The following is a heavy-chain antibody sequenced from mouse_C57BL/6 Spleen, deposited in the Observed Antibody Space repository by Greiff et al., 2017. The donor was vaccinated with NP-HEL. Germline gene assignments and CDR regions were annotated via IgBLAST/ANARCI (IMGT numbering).Heavy chain of an antibody. Sequence: EVKLVESGGGLVKPGGSLKLSCAASGFTFSSYAMSWVRQTPEKRLEWVATISDGGSYTYYPDNVKGRFTISRDNAKNNLYLQMSHLKSEDTAMYYCARLLDDWGQGTTLTVSS. CDR3: ARLLDD. CDR2: ISDGGSYT. D-gene: IGHD1-1*01. J-gene: IGHJ2*01. CDR1: GFTFSSYA. V-gene: IGHV5-4*03.